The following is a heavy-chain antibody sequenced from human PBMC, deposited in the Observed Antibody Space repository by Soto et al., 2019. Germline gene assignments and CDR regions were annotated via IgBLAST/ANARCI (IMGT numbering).Heavy chain of an antibody. CDR2: INDSGST. V-gene: IGHV4-34*01. J-gene: IGHJ4*02. Sequence: QVQLQQWGAGLLKPSETLSLTCAVYGGSFSGYYWSWIRQSAGKGLEWIGEINDSGSTNYNPSLKRRVTISEDTSKNQFSLRLSSLTAADTAVYYCARTRCSRSGCQPNFDFWGQGTLVTVSS. CDR1: GGSFSGYY. CDR3: ARTRCSRSGCQPNFDF. D-gene: IGHD2-2*01.